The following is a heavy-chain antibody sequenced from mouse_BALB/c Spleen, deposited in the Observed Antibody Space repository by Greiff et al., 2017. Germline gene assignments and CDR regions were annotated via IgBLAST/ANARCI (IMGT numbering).Heavy chain of an antibody. Sequence: EVQLVESGGDLVKPGGSLKLSCAASGFTFSSYGMSWVRQTPDKRLEWVATISSGGSYTYYPDSVKGRFTISRDNAKNTLYLQMSSLKSEDTAMYYCARRGGSYYFDYWGQGTTVTVSA. CDR1: GFTFSSYG. V-gene: IGHV5-6*01. CDR3: ARRGGSYYFDY. CDR2: ISSGGSYT. J-gene: IGHJ2*01. D-gene: IGHD3-1*01.